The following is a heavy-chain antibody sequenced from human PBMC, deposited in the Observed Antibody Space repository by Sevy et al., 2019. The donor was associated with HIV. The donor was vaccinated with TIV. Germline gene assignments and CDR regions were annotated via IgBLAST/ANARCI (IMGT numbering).Heavy chain of an antibody. J-gene: IGHJ4*02. CDR3: AKGRIPSIGTLGPFDS. Sequence: GGSLRLSCAASGFSLSNYAMSWVRQAPGKGLEWISTKTGSAGVTYYADSVKGRFTISRDNSKNTLLLQRNGLRAEDTALYYCAKGRIPSIGTLGPFDSWGQGTLVTVSS. CDR2: KTGSAGVT. D-gene: IGHD6-6*01. CDR1: GFSLSNYA. V-gene: IGHV3-23*01.